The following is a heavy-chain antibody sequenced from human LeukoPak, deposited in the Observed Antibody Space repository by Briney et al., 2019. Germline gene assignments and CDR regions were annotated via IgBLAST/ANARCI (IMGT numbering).Heavy chain of an antibody. Sequence: GGSLRLSCVASGFSFSTYDMYWVRQAAGRGLEWVSALGTNGDSYYLGSVKGRFTISRDDGKNSLYLQMNSLRAEDTAVYYCARAEITGTTGGMDVWGQGTTVTVSS. V-gene: IGHV3-13*01. CDR3: ARAEITGTTGGMDV. D-gene: IGHD1-20*01. CDR1: GFSFSTYD. J-gene: IGHJ6*02. CDR2: LGTNGDS.